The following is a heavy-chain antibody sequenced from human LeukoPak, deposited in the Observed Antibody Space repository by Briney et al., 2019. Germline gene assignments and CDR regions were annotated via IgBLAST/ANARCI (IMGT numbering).Heavy chain of an antibody. Sequence: ASVKVSCKASGYTFTSYDINWVRQATGQGLEWMGRIIPILGIANYAQKFQGRVTITADKSTSTAYMELSSLRSEDTAVYYCARARKYYYDSSGYYDYWGQGTLVTVSS. V-gene: IGHV1-69*04. CDR1: GYTFTSYD. J-gene: IGHJ4*02. D-gene: IGHD3-22*01. CDR3: ARARKYYYDSSGYYDY. CDR2: IIPILGIA.